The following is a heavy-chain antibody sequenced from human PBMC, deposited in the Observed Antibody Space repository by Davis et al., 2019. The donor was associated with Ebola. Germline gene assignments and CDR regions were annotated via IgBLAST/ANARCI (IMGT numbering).Heavy chain of an antibody. Sequence: PGGSLRLSCAASGFTFSSYAMHWVRQAPGKGLEWVAVISYDGSNKYYADSVKGRFTISRDNSKNTLYLKMNSLRAEDTAVYYCAGPSGCPVYWGQGTLVTVSS. CDR2: ISYDGSNK. J-gene: IGHJ4*02. CDR3: AGPSGCPVY. CDR1: GFTFSSYA. V-gene: IGHV3-30-3*01. D-gene: IGHD6-19*01.